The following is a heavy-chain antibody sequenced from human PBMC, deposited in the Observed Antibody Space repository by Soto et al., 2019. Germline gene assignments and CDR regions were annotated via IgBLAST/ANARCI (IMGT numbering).Heavy chain of an antibody. V-gene: IGHV3-23*01. Sequence: PGGSLRLSCAASGFNFRSYAMSWVRQAPGKGLEWVSAIRGSVDNTWYAYSVKGRFTISRDNSRNTLYLQMNSLRAEDTAVYYCAKDRRFPDDVFDIWGQGTMVTVSS. CDR3: AKDRRFPDDVFDI. J-gene: IGHJ3*02. CDR2: IRGSVDNT. CDR1: GFNFRSYA.